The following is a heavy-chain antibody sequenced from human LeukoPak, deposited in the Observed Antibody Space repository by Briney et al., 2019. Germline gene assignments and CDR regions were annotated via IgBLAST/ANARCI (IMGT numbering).Heavy chain of an antibody. Sequence: GGSLRLSCAASGFTFSSYGMSWVRQAPGKGLEWVSAISGSGGSTYYADSVKGRFTISRDNSKNTLYLQMNSLRAEDTAVYYCAKDLIVLRWLEPGDYWGQGTLVTVSS. CDR1: GFTFSSYG. J-gene: IGHJ4*02. CDR2: ISGSGGST. CDR3: AKDLIVLRWLEPGDY. D-gene: IGHD6-19*01. V-gene: IGHV3-23*01.